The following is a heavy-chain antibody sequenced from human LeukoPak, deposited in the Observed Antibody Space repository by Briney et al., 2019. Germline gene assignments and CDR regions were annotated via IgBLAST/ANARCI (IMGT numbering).Heavy chain of an antibody. J-gene: IGHJ4*02. CDR2: IGDSGSGG. Sequence: GGSLRLSCSASGFNFNYFARSWIRQAPGKRLEWVSTIGDSGSGGSYADSVRGRFTISSDNSKNMVYLQMHSLRVDDSAVYYCSRIKYGGNSGYHFDYWGQGTLVTVSS. CDR1: GFNFNYFA. D-gene: IGHD4-23*01. V-gene: IGHV3-23*01. CDR3: SRIKYGGNSGYHFDY.